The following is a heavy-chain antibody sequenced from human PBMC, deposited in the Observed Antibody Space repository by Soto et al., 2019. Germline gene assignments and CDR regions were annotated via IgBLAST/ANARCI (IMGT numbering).Heavy chain of an antibody. CDR1: GGPISSGGYS. V-gene: IGHV4-30-2*01. Sequence: TLSLTCAVSGGPISSGGYSWSWIRQPPGKGLEWIGYIYHSGSTYYNPSLKSRVTISVDRSKNQFSLKLSSVTAADTAVYYCAAGGGLPRYYWGQGTLVTVS. J-gene: IGHJ4*02. D-gene: IGHD5-12*01. CDR3: AAGGGLPRYY. CDR2: IYHSGST.